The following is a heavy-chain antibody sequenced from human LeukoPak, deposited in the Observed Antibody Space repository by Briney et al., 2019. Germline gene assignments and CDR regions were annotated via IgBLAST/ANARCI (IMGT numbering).Heavy chain of an antibody. J-gene: IGHJ6*02. CDR3: ASSLTSSSGMDV. D-gene: IGHD6-6*01. CDR2: ISSSSSTI. Sequence: GGSLRLSCAASGFTFSSYWMSWVRQAPGKGLEWVSYISSSSSTIYYADSVKGRFTISRDNAKNSLYLQMNSLRDEDTAVYYCASSLTSSSGMDVWGQGTTVTVSS. CDR1: GFTFSSYW. V-gene: IGHV3-48*02.